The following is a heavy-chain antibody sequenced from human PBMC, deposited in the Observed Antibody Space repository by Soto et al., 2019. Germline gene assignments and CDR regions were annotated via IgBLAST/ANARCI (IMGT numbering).Heavy chain of an antibody. CDR3: AREGANYDCWSGYRYYFDY. V-gene: IGHV3-7*01. Sequence: GGSLRLSCAASGFTFSSYWMSWVRQAPGKGLEWVANIKQDGSEKYYVDSVKGRFTISRDNAKNSLYLQMNSLRAEDTAVYYCAREGANYDCWSGYRYYFDYWGQGTLVTVSS. CDR1: GFTFSSYW. D-gene: IGHD3-3*01. CDR2: IKQDGSEK. J-gene: IGHJ4*02.